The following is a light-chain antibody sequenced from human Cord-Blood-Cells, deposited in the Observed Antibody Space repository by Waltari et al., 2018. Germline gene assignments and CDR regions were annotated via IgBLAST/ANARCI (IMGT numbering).Light chain of an antibody. J-gene: IGLJ2*01. CDR1: SSDVGGYNY. V-gene: IGLV2-14*04. CDR3: SSYTSSSTVV. CDR2: DVS. Sequence: SSDVGGYNYVSWYQQHPGKAPKLMIYDVSNRPSGVSNRFSGSKSGNTASLTISGLQAEDEADYYCSSYTSSSTVVFGGGTKLTVL.